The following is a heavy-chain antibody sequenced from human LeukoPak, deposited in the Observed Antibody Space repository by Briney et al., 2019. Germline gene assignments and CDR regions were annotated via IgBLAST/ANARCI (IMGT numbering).Heavy chain of an antibody. Sequence: GGSLRLSCAASGFTFSNSYMNWVRQAPGKGLEWVATVNQDGSQKNYVGSVRGRFTISRDNADNSLYLQMNSLRAEDTAVYYCAGGPGWYFDLWGRGTLVTVSS. J-gene: IGHJ2*01. CDR2: VNQDGSQK. CDR1: GFTFSNSY. V-gene: IGHV3-7*01. CDR3: AGGPGWYFDL.